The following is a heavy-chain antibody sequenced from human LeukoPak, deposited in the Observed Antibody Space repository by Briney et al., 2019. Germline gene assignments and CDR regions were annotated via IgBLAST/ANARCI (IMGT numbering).Heavy chain of an antibody. CDR3: ARDASSGNDFDY. CDR1: GFTVSNYY. Sequence: GGSLRLSCAASGFTVSNYYMSWLRQAPGKGLEWVSVIYGGTGTYYADSVKGRFTISRDNSKNTVYLQLNSLRVEDTALYYCARDASSGNDFDYWGQGTLVTVSS. CDR2: IYGGTGT. J-gene: IGHJ4*02. D-gene: IGHD1-26*01. V-gene: IGHV3-53*01.